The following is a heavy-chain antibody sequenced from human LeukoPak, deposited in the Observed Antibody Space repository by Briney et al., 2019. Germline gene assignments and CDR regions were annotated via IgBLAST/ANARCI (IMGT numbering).Heavy chain of an antibody. J-gene: IGHJ6*03. CDR3: AKVPTARYYYMDV. CDR2: ISYDGSNK. CDR1: GFTFSSYG. V-gene: IGHV3-30*18. Sequence: GGSLRLSCAASGFTFSSYGVHWVRQAPGKGLEWVAVISYDGSNKYYADSVKGRFTISRDNSKNTLYLQMNSLRAEDTAVYYCAKVPTARYYYMDVWGKGTTVTVSS. D-gene: IGHD4-17*01.